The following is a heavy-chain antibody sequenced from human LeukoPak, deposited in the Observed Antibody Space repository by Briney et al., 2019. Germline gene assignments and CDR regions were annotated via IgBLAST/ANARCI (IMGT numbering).Heavy chain of an antibody. V-gene: IGHV3-23*01. Sequence: PGGGLRVSCAVSGVTLINYGMSGVRQAPGRGGEWGAGISEAGGRTKYADSVKGGFTISRENPKNKLYLQMNTLRAEDTPVYFCANRGVVIRVILVGFPKEASYFDSWGQGALVPASP. D-gene: IGHD3-22*01. J-gene: IGHJ4*02. CDR1: GVTLINYG. CDR3: ANRGVVIRVILVGFPKEASYFDS. CDR2: ISEAGGRT.